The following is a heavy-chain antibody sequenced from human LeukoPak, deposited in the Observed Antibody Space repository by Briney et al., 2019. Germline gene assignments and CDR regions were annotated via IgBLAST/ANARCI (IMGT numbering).Heavy chain of an antibody. J-gene: IGHJ3*02. D-gene: IGHD2/OR15-2a*01. Sequence: GGSLRLSCAASGFTFSSYAMSWVRQAPGKGLEWGSAISGSGGSTYYADSVKGRFTISGDNSKNTLYLQMNSLRAEDTAVYYCAKDLTIGGAFDIWGQGTMVTVSS. CDR2: ISGSGGST. CDR3: AKDLTIGGAFDI. CDR1: GFTFSSYA. V-gene: IGHV3-23*01.